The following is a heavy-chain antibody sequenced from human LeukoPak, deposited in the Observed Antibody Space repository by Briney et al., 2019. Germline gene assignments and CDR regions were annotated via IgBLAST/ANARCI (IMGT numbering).Heavy chain of an antibody. CDR2: IYYSGST. D-gene: IGHD3-3*01. Sequence: SETLSLTCTVSGGSISSYYWSCIRQPPGKRLEWIGHIYYSGSTNYNPSLKSRVTISVDTSKNQFSLKLSSVTAADTAVYYCASRSSIWSGYQDTLYYFDSWGQGTLVTVSS. J-gene: IGHJ4*02. V-gene: IGHV4-59*01. CDR1: GGSISSYY. CDR3: ASRSSIWSGYQDTLYYFDS.